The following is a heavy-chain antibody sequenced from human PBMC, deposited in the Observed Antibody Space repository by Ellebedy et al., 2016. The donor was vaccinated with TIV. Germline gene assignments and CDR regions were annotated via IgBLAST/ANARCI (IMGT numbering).Heavy chain of an antibody. CDR1: GFTFSSYA. V-gene: IGHV3-30-3*02. Sequence: GESLKISXAASGFTFSSYAMHWVRQAPGKGLEWVAVISYDGSNKYYADSVKGRFTISRDNSKNTLYLQMNSLRAEDTAVYYCAKSDHIVGATYFDYWGQGTLVTVSS. CDR3: AKSDHIVGATYFDY. D-gene: IGHD1-26*01. CDR2: ISYDGSNK. J-gene: IGHJ4*02.